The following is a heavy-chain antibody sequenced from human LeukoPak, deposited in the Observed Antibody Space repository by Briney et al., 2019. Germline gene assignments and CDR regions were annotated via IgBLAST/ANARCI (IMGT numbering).Heavy chain of an antibody. Sequence: SETLSLTCAVYGGSFSGYYWSWIRQPPGKGVEGIGDMNHSGSTNYNPSLKSRVTISVDTSKNQLSLKLSSVTAADTAVYYCARGYSSSAERALGYWGQGTLVTVSS. V-gene: IGHV4-34*01. D-gene: IGHD6-6*01. CDR2: MNHSGST. J-gene: IGHJ4*02. CDR1: GGSFSGYY. CDR3: ARGYSSSAERALGY.